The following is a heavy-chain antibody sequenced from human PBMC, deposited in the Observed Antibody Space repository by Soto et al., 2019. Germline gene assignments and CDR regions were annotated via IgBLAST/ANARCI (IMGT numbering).Heavy chain of an antibody. CDR2: ISESGDNT. CDR1: GFSFSSSA. Sequence: PGGSLRLSCAASGFSFSSSAMSWVRQAPGKGLEWVSAISESGDNTFYADSVKGRFTISRENSNNALYLQMDTLRAEDTALYFCAKGGYTYGIDTWGQGTLVTVSS. CDR3: AKGGYTYGIDT. V-gene: IGHV3-23*01. D-gene: IGHD5-18*01. J-gene: IGHJ5*02.